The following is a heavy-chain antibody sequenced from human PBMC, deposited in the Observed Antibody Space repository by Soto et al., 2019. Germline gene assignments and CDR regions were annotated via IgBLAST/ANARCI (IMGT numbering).Heavy chain of an antibody. J-gene: IGHJ4*02. CDR1: GFSVRTNY. Sequence: EVQLVETGGDLIQPGGSLRLSCAASGFSVRTNYMSWVRQAPGKGLEWVSVFESGGSIYYTDSVKGRFIISSDYAKNTVYLQMNSLRAEDTAVYYCARAGVTPDFFDYWGQGTLVTVSS. D-gene: IGHD2-21*02. CDR2: FESGGSI. V-gene: IGHV3-53*02. CDR3: ARAGVTPDFFDY.